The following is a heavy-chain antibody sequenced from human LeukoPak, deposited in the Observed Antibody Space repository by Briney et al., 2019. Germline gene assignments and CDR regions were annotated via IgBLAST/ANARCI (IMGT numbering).Heavy chain of an antibody. CDR2: ISGSHNTT. J-gene: IGHJ4*02. D-gene: IGHD1-26*01. V-gene: IGHV3-23*01. CDR3: ATPTGSYPGGFDN. Sequence: TGGSLRLSCAASGFTFSTYAMSWVRQAPGRGLEWVSSISGSHNTTYSADSVKGRFNISRDNSRNTLCLQMNSLRVEDTAIYYCATPTGSYPGGFDNWGQGTLVTVSS. CDR1: GFTFSTYA.